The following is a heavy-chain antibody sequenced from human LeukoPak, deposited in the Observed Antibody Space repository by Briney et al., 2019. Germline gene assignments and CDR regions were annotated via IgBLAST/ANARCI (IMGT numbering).Heavy chain of an antibody. D-gene: IGHD3-9*01. Sequence: GESLKISFKGSGYRFTSYWIGWVRQMPGKGLEWMGIIYPGDSDTRYSPSFQGQVTISADKSISTAYLQWSSLKASDTAMYYCARPILTGSDAFDIWGQGTMVTVSS. CDR2: IYPGDSDT. J-gene: IGHJ3*02. CDR3: ARPILTGSDAFDI. CDR1: GYRFTSYW. V-gene: IGHV5-51*01.